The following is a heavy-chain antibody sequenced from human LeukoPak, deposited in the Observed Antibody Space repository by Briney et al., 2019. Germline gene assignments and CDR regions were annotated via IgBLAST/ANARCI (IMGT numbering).Heavy chain of an antibody. J-gene: IGHJ5*02. CDR3: ARGQYYYDSSGYRNWFDP. V-gene: IGHV4-61*01. CDR1: GGSISSSSYY. Sequence: PSETLSLTCTVSGGSISSSSYYWSWIRQPPGKGLEWIGYIYYSGSTNYNPSLKSRVTISVDTSKNQFSLKLSSVTAADTAVYYCARGQYYYDSSGYRNWFDPWGQGTLVTVSS. CDR2: IYYSGST. D-gene: IGHD3-22*01.